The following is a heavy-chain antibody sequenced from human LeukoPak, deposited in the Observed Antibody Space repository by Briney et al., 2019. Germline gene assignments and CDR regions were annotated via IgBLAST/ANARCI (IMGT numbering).Heavy chain of an antibody. J-gene: IGHJ4*02. V-gene: IGHV4-38-2*02. Sequence: PSETLSLTCTVSGYSISSGNYWGWIRQPPGKGLEWMGSIDHSGSIYYNPSLKSRVTISVDTSKNQFSLKVSSVTAADTAVYYCARVMDNYDGPGYPPPAAADYWGQGTLVTVSS. CDR2: IDHSGSI. CDR1: GYSISSGNY. CDR3: ARVMDNYDGPGYPPPAAADY. D-gene: IGHD3-22*01.